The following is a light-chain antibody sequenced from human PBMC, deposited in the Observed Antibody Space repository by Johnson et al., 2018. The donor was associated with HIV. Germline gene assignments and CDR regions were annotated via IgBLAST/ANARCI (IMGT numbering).Light chain of an antibody. CDR1: SSNIGNNY. V-gene: IGLV1-51*01. J-gene: IGLJ1*01. CDR2: DNN. CDR3: GTWYSSLSAAVF. Sequence: QSVLTQPPSVSAAPGQKVTISCSGSSSNIGNNYVSWYQQLPGTAPKLLIYDNNKRPSGIPDRFSGSKSGTSATLGITGLQTGDEADYYCGTWYSSLSAAVFFVTGTNVTVL.